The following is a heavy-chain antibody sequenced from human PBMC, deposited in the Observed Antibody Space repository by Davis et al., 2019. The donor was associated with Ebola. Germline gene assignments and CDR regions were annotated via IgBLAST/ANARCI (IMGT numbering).Heavy chain of an antibody. V-gene: IGHV4-39*01. Sequence: GSLRLSCTVSGGSVSSSLYYWSWIRQPPGKGLEWIGSIFYSGSTSYNPSLQSRVTISVDTSKNQFSLKLNSVTAADTAVYYCARLTVGPWGQGTLVTVSS. D-gene: IGHD4-23*01. CDR2: IFYSGST. J-gene: IGHJ5*02. CDR3: ARLTVGP. CDR1: GGSVSSSLYY.